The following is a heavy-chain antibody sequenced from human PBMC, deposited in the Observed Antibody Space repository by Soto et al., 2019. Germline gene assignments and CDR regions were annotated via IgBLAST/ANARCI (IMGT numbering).Heavy chain of an antibody. CDR2: IKSKTDGGTT. V-gene: IGHV3-15*07. CDR3: TTAIVVVPAAPNYYYYGMDV. Sequence: GGSLRLSCAASGFTFSNAWMNWVRQAPGKGLEWVGRIKSKTDGGTTDYAAPVKGRFTISRDDSKNTLYLQMNSLKTEDTAVYYCTTAIVVVPAAPNYYYYGMDVRGQGTTVTVSS. CDR1: GFTFSNAW. J-gene: IGHJ6*02. D-gene: IGHD2-2*01.